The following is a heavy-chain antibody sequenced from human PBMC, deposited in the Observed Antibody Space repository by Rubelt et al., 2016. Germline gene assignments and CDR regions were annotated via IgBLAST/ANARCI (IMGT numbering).Heavy chain of an antibody. V-gene: IGHV4-59*08. J-gene: IGHJ4*02. CDR2: VYYTGSS. CDR3: ARQYYESSGYFQRYFDH. Sequence: QVQLQESGPGLVEPSETLSLTCTVSGGYINSHYWSWIRQPPGKGLEWIGYVYYTGSSNYNPYFKSRVTISVDRSKSQFSLKRRSVTAADTAVYYCARQYYESSGYFQRYFDHWGQGTLVTVSS. CDR1: GGYINSHY. D-gene: IGHD3-22*01.